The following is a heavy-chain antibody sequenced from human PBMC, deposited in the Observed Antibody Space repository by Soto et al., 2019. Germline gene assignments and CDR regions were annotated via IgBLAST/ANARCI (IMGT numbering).Heavy chain of an antibody. CDR2: IKEDGSDK. CDR3: ARNDAPGTVDY. Sequence: GGSLRLSCAASGFTFRNYWMSWVRQAPGKGLEWVANIKEDGSDKYYVDSVWGRFTISRDNAKNSLYLQMNSLRAEDTAVYYCARNDAPGTVDYWGQGTLVTVSS. V-gene: IGHV3-7*01. D-gene: IGHD3-16*01. J-gene: IGHJ4*02. CDR1: GFTFRNYW.